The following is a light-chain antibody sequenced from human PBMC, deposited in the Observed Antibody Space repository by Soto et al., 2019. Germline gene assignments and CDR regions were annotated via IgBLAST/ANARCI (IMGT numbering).Light chain of an antibody. Sequence: PGERVILSCRASQSVDISLAWYQQKPGQAPRLLIYDASNRATGIPARFSGSGSGTDFTLTISSLEPEDFAVYYCQQYGSSPITFGQGTRLEIK. CDR1: QSVDIS. J-gene: IGKJ5*01. V-gene: IGKV3-20*01. CDR2: DAS. CDR3: QQYGSSPIT.